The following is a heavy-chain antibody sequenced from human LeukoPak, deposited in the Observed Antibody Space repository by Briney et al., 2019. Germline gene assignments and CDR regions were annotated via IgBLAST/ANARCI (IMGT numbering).Heavy chain of an antibody. J-gene: IGHJ4*02. CDR2: INPNSGGT. Sequence: ASVKVSCKASGYTFTGYYMHWVRQAPGQGLEWMGWINPNSGGTNYAQKFQGRVTMTRDTSISTAYMELSRLRSDDTAVYYCAREGSHLVGATPLDHWGQGPLVPVSS. D-gene: IGHD1-26*01. V-gene: IGHV1-2*02. CDR1: GYTFTGYY. CDR3: AREGSHLVGATPLDH.